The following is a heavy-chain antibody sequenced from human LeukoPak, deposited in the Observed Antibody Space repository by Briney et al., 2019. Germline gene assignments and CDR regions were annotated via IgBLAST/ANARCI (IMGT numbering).Heavy chain of an antibody. D-gene: IGHD3-9*01. V-gene: IGHV3-30*18. J-gene: IGHJ4*02. CDR3: AKALRYFDWSTTDY. CDR1: GFTFSSYG. CDR2: ISYDGSNK. Sequence: GGSPRLSCAASGFTFSSYGMHWVRQAPGKGLEWVAVISYDGSNKYYADSVKGRFTISRDNSKNTLYLQMNSLRAEDTAVYYCAKALRYFDWSTTDYWGQGTLVTVSS.